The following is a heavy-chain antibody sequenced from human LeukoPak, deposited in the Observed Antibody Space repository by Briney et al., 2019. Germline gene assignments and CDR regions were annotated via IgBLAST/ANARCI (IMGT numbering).Heavy chain of an antibody. CDR3: ARDEGPGSWYPGLDY. CDR2: IYYSGIT. Sequence: SETLSLTCTVSGGSISISSYYWGWIRQPPGKGLEWIGTIYYSGITYYNPSLKSRVTISVDTSKNQFSLKLSSVTAADTAVYYCARDEGPGSWYPGLDYWGQGTLVTVSS. D-gene: IGHD6-13*01. J-gene: IGHJ4*02. CDR1: GGSISISSYY. V-gene: IGHV4-39*07.